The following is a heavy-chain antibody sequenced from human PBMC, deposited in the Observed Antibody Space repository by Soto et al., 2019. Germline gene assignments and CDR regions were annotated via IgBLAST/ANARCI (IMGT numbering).Heavy chain of an antibody. V-gene: IGHV1-69*13. D-gene: IGHD1-1*01. CDR2: IIPIFGTA. J-gene: IGHJ3*02. CDR3: ARDRRDGNDDSVTVSDAFDI. Sequence: SVKVSCKASGGTFSSYAISWVRQAPGQGLECMGGIIPIFGTANYAQKFQGRVTITADESTSTAYMELSSLRSEDTAAYYCARDRRDGNDDSVTVSDAFDIWG. CDR1: GGTFSSYA.